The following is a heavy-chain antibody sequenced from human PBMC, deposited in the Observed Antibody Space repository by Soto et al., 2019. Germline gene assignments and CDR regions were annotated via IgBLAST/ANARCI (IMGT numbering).Heavy chain of an antibody. CDR2: IYHSGST. J-gene: IGHJ5*02. D-gene: IGHD3-9*01. CDR1: GGSISSGGYS. CDR3: ARGRRSGYDILTGYYNSNWFDP. V-gene: IGHV4-30-2*01. Sequence: PSETLSLTCAVSGGSISSGGYSWSWIRQPPGKGLEWIGYIYHSGSTYYNPSLKSRVTMSVDTSKNQFSLKLSSVTAADTAVYYCARGRRSGYDILTGYYNSNWFDPWGQGTLVTVSS.